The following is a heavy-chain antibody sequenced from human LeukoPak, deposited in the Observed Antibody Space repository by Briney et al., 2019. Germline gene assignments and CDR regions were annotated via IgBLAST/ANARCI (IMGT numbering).Heavy chain of an antibody. CDR1: GFTFSSYE. CDR2: IWYDGSNK. D-gene: IGHD3-10*01. V-gene: IGHV3-33*08. CDR3: ARDLDTYGSGTLGDH. J-gene: IGHJ1*01. Sequence: GGSLRLSCAASGFTFSSYEMNWVRQAPGKGLEWVAVIWYDGSNKYYADSVKGRFTISRDNSKSTLYLQMNSLRAEDTAVYYCARDLDTYGSGTLGDHWGQGTLVTVSS.